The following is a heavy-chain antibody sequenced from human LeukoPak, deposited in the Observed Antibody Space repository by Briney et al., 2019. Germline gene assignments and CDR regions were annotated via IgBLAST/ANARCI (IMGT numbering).Heavy chain of an antibody. D-gene: IGHD6-19*01. CDR3: ARGNRKIAVDI. CDR1: GYTFTNYA. V-gene: IGHV7-4-1*02. CDR2: INTNTGNP. Sequence: ASVKVSCKASGYTFTNYAINWVRQVPGRGLEWMGWINTNTGNPTYVQGFTGRFVFSLDTSVSTAYLQISSLKAEDTAVYYCARGNRKIAVDIWGQGTLVTVSS. J-gene: IGHJ4*02.